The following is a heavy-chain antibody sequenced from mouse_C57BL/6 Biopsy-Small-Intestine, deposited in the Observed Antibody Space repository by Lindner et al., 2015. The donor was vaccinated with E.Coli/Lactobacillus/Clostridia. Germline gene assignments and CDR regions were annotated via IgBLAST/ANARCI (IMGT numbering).Heavy chain of an antibody. CDR1: GYTFTNYW. Sequence: VQLQESGAEMVRPGASVKLSCKASGYTFTNYWIHWVKQRPGQGLEWIGKIDPSDSENQSNQKFTDKATLTVDKSSSTAYMQLSSLTSEGSAVYYCARGDGNYEDYAMDYWGQGTSVTVSS. J-gene: IGHJ4*01. CDR2: IDPSDSEN. D-gene: IGHD2-1*01. CDR3: ARGDGNYEDYAMDY. V-gene: IGHV1-52*01.